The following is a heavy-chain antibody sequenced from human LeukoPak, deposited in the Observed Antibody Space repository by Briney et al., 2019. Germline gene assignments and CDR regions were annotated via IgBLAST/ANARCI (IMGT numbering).Heavy chain of an antibody. CDR1: GFTFSRYF. Sequence: GGSLRLSCAASGFTFSRYFMHWVRQAPGKGLEWVAFISTDGGRKSYADSVKGRFTISRDNSKNTLSLQMNSLRPEDTAVYYCAKDPPLYYYDSGSYLNWGQGTLVTVSS. D-gene: IGHD3-10*01. CDR3: AKDPPLYYYDSGSYLN. J-gene: IGHJ4*02. CDR2: ISTDGGRK. V-gene: IGHV3-30*04.